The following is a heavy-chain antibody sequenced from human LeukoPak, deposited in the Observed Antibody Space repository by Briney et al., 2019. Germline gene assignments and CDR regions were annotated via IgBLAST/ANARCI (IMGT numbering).Heavy chain of an antibody. CDR3: AKDHYWSIDY. CDR2: IKGDGIST. Sequence: GGSLRLSCAASGFDFSSNWMHWVRHAPGQGLVWVSRIKGDGISTNYADSVKGRFTISRDIAKNTLYLQMNSLRAEDTGVYYCAKDHYWSIDYWGRGTLATVSS. CDR1: GFDFSSNW. J-gene: IGHJ4*02. V-gene: IGHV3-74*01. D-gene: IGHD3-3*01.